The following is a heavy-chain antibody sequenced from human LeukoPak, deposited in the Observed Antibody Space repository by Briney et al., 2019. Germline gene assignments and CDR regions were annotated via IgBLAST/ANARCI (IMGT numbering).Heavy chain of an antibody. D-gene: IGHD3-3*01. CDR3: ARDSRIKSGYNYYYYMDV. V-gene: IGHV1-18*04. J-gene: IGHJ6*03. Sequence: ASVKVSCKASGYTFTDYYMHWVRQAPGQGLEWMGWISAYNGNTNYAQKLQGRVTMTTDTSTSTAYMELRSLRSDDTAVYYCARDSRIKSGYNYYYYMDVWGKGTTVTISS. CDR1: GYTFTDYY. CDR2: ISAYNGNT.